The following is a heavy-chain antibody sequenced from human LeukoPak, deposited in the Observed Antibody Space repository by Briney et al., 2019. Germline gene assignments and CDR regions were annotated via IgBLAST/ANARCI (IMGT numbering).Heavy chain of an antibody. D-gene: IGHD3-3*01. V-gene: IGHV4-38-2*01. J-gene: IGHJ5*02. CDR1: GYSLSSGYY. CDR2: IYHSGST. CDR3: ARQNRFAYYDFWSGYSNWFDP. Sequence: PSETLSLTCAVSGYSLSSGYYWGWIRQPPGKGLEWIGRIYHSGSTYYTPSPKSRVTISVDTSKNQFYLKLSSVTAADTAVYYRARQNRFAYYDFWSGYSNWFDPWGQGTLVTVSS.